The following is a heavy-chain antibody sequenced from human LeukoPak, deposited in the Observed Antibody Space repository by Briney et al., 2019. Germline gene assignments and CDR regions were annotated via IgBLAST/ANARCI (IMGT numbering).Heavy chain of an antibody. CDR3: TRDGPGSSGYPDT. V-gene: IGHV4-31*03. D-gene: IGHD3-22*01. CDR2: SYYSGSP. J-gene: IGHJ5*02. Sequence: KPSETLTLTCTVSGGSISSGGHFWRRIPQHPGKGLEWIGYSYYSGSPYYNPSLKSRVTISVDTSKSQFSLRLNSVTAANTGVYYCTRDGPGSSGYPDTWGQGTLVTVSS. CDR1: GGSISSGGHF.